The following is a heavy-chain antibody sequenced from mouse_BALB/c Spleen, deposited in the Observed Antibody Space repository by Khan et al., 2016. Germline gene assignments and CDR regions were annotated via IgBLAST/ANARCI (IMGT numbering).Heavy chain of an antibody. J-gene: IGHJ1*01. CDR1: GFNIKDTY. CDR3: ARSGGNGWYFDV. CDR2: IDPANGNT. D-gene: IGHD2-1*01. Sequence: VQLQQSGAELVKPGASVKLSCTASGFNIKDTYMHWVKQRPEQGLEWIGRIDPANGNTKYDPKFQGKATITADTSSNTAYLQLSSLTSEDTAVYYCARSGGNGWYFDVWGAGTTVTVSS. V-gene: IGHV14-3*02.